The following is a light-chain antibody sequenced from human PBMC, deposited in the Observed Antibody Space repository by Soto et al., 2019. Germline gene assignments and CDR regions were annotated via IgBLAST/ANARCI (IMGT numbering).Light chain of an antibody. CDR3: CSYAGNSTFV. CDR1: STNLANYNL. Sequence: QSVLTQPASVSRSPGQSITISCTGTSTNLANYNLVSWYQQYPGKAPKLIIYEVNKRPSGFSNRFSGAKSGNTASLTISGLQAEDEADYYCCSYAGNSTFVFGTGTKVTVL. CDR2: EVN. J-gene: IGLJ1*01. V-gene: IGLV2-23*02.